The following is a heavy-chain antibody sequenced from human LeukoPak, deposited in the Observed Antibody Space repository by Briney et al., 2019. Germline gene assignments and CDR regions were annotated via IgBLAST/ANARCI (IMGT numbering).Heavy chain of an antibody. V-gene: IGHV1-2*02. CDR1: GYTFTGYY. CDR3: ARTHYYDSSGYYSDYFDY. J-gene: IGHJ4*02. CDR2: INPNSGGT. D-gene: IGHD3-22*01. Sequence: ASVKVSCKASGYTFTGYYMHWVRQAPGQGLEWMGWINPNSGGTNYAQKFQGRVTMTRDTSISTAYMELSRLRSDDTAVYYCARTHYYDSSGYYSDYFDYWGQGTLVTVSS.